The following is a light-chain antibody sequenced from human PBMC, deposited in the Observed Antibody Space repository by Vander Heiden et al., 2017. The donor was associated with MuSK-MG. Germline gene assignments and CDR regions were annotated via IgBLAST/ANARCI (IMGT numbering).Light chain of an antibody. CDR1: NMESKS. V-gene: IGLV3-21*04. Sequence: SSVLPPPPSLSVAPGPTASTSCRGNNMESKSVHWYHQRPGQAPSLVIYYDSDRPSGIPERFSGANSGNTATLTINRVEAGDEADYYCQVWDNESDHVIFGGGTNLTVL. CDR2: YDS. J-gene: IGLJ2*01. CDR3: QVWDNESDHVI.